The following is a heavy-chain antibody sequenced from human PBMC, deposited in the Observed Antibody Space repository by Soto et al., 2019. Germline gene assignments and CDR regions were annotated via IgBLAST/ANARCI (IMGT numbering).Heavy chain of an antibody. D-gene: IGHD2-2*01. Sequence: SEPLSLTCAVYGGSISSGGYYWSWIRQHPGKGLEWIGYIYYSGSTYYNPSLKSRVTISVDTSKNQFSLKLSSVTAADTAVYYCARAGCSSTSCRMHNYYYGMDVWGQGTTVTVSS. J-gene: IGHJ6*02. CDR2: IYYSGST. V-gene: IGHV4-31*11. CDR3: ARAGCSSTSCRMHNYYYGMDV. CDR1: GGSISSGGYY.